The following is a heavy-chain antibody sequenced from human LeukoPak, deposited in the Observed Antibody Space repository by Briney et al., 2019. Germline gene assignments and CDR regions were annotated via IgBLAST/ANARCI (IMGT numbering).Heavy chain of an antibody. J-gene: IGHJ6*03. CDR2: IYTGGST. CDR1: GGSISSYY. V-gene: IGHV4-4*07. CDR3: ARTTEGGYTYGYFYYYYVDV. Sequence: SETLSLTCTVSGGSISSYYWSWIRQPAGKGLEWIGRIYTGGSTNYNPSLKSRVTMSVDTSKNQFSLKLTSVTAADTAVYYCARTTEGGYTYGYFYYYYVDVWGKGTTVTVPS. D-gene: IGHD5-18*01.